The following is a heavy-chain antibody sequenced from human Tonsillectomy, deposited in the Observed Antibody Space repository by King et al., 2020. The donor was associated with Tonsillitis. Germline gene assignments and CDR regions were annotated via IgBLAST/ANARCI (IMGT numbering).Heavy chain of an antibody. CDR3: ARDRKGGDTSGYITGP. V-gene: IGHV1-69*09. Sequence: QLVQSGAEVKKPGSSVKVSCKTSGGTFSSYVISWVRQAPGQGLEWMGRIIPILGIAIYAQKFQGRVTITADKSTSTAYMEVSSLRSEDTAVFYCARDRKGGDTSGYITGPWGQGTLVTVSS. CDR1: GGTFSSYV. CDR2: IIPILGIA. D-gene: IGHD3-22*01. J-gene: IGHJ5*02.